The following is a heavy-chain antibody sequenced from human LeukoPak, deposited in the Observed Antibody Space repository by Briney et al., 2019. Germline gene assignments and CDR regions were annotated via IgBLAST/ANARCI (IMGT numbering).Heavy chain of an antibody. V-gene: IGHV1-24*01. CDR1: GYTFTSYG. Sequence: ASVKVSCKASGYTFTSYGISWVRQAPGKGLEWMGGFDPEDGETIYAQKFQGRVTMTEDTSTDTAYMELSSLRSEDTAVYYCAGSGVFSPIDYWGQGTLVTVSS. D-gene: IGHD1-26*01. CDR3: AGSGVFSPIDY. CDR2: FDPEDGET. J-gene: IGHJ4*02.